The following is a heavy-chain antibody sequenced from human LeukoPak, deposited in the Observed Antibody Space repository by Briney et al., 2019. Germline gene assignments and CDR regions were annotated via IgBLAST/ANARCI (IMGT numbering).Heavy chain of an antibody. J-gene: IGHJ4*02. D-gene: IGHD1-1*01. Sequence: ASVKVSCKASGYTFTGYYMHWVRQAPGQGLEWRGWINPSSGGTKYAQKFQGRVPMTRDTSISTAYMELSRLRSDDTAVYYCASSSSGRYYFDYWGQGTLVTVSS. CDR1: GYTFTGYY. V-gene: IGHV1-2*02. CDR2: INPSSGGT. CDR3: ASSSSGRYYFDY.